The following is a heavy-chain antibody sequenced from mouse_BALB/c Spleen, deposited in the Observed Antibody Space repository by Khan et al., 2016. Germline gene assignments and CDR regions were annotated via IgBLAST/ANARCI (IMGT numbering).Heavy chain of an antibody. V-gene: IGHV5-6-3*01. CDR3: ASVRHTMDY. CDR2: INSDGSST. Sequence: EVELVESGGGFVQPGGSLELSCAASGFTFTTYAMSWVRQTPDKRLELVATINSDGSSTYYADTVKGRFTISRDNAKNTLYLQRSRLKSEDTAMYYCASVRHTMDYWGRGTSVTVSS. CDR1: GFTFTTYA. J-gene: IGHJ4*01. D-gene: IGHD2-14*01.